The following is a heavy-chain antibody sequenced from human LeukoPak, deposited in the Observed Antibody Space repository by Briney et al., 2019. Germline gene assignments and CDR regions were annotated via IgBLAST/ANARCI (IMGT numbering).Heavy chain of an antibody. V-gene: IGHV4-38-2*02. CDR3: AREHSSSWRPFDY. CDR2: IYHSGST. J-gene: IGHJ4*02. D-gene: IGHD6-13*01. Sequence: SETLSLTCAVSGYSISSGYYWGWIRQPPGKGLEWIGSIYHSGSTYYNQSLKSRVTISVDTSKNQFSLKLSSVTAADTAVYYCAREHSSSWRPFDYWGQGTLVTVSS. CDR1: GYSISSGYY.